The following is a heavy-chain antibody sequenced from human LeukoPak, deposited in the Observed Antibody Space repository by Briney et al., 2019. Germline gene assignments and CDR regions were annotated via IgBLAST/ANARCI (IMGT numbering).Heavy chain of an antibody. V-gene: IGHV3-23*01. CDR2: ITGSGDRT. CDR3: AKVLIRSPGLDTFDI. J-gene: IGHJ3*02. CDR1: GFAFSNHV. Sequence: GGSLRLSRAASGFAFSNHVMSWVRQAPGKGLEWVSEITGSGDRTNYADSLKGRFTISRDNSKSTLYLQMNSLRAEDTAVYYCAKVLIRSPGLDTFDIWGQGTTVTVSS. D-gene: IGHD3-10*01.